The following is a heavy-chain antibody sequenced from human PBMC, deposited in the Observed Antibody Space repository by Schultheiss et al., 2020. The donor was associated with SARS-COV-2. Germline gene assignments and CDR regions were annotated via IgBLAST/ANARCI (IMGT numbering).Heavy chain of an antibody. CDR3: AREGSHTVTTYYYYYYMDV. J-gene: IGHJ6*03. Sequence: ASVKVSCKASGYTFTSYAMHWVRQAPGQRLEWMGWINPNSGGTNYAQKLQGRVTMTTDTSTSTAYMELRSLRSDDTAVYYCAREGSHTVTTYYYYYYMDVWGKGTTVTVSS. V-gene: IGHV1-18*01. CDR2: INPNSGGT. CDR1: GYTFTSYA. D-gene: IGHD4-17*01.